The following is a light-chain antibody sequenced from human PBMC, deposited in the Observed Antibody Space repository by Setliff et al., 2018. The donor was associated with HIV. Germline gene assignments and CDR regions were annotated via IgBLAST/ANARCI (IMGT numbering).Light chain of an antibody. Sequence: IQMTQPPSTLSASVGDSVTITCRASQDIRNYLAWFQQKPGEVPKLLIYSASTLQSGVPSRFSGSGSGTDFTLTISGLQPEDVATYYCQKYTNALWTFGQGTKVDIK. CDR1: QDIRNY. CDR3: QKYTNALWT. J-gene: IGKJ1*01. V-gene: IGKV1-27*01. CDR2: SAS.